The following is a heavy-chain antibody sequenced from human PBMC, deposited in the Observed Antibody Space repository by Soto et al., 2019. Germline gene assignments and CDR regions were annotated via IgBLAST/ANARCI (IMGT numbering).Heavy chain of an antibody. V-gene: IGHV3-30*18. D-gene: IGHD2-8*01. CDR2: ISYDGSNK. CDR3: AKPGVVYGLLYSVDY. J-gene: IGHJ4*02. Sequence: GGSLRLSCAASGFTFSSYGMHWVRQAPGKGLEWVAVISYDGSNKYYADSVKGRFTISRDNSKNTLYLQMNSLRAEDTAVYYCAKPGVVYGLLYSVDYWGQGTLVTVSS. CDR1: GFTFSSYG.